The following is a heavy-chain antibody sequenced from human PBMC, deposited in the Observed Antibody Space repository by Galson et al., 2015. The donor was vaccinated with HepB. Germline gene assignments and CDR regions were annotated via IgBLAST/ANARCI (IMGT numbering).Heavy chain of an antibody. Sequence: SLRLSCAASGFTFSSYSMNWVRQAPGKGLEWVSYISSSSSTIYYADSVKGRFTISRDNAKNSLYLQMNSLRDEDTAVYYCARGQLFGGTDMDYWGQGTLVTVSS. D-gene: IGHD3-10*02. CDR1: GFTFSSYS. V-gene: IGHV3-48*02. CDR3: ARGQLFGGTDMDY. J-gene: IGHJ4*02. CDR2: ISSSSSTI.